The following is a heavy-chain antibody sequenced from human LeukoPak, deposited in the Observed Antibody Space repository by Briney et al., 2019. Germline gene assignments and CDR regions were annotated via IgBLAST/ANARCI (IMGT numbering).Heavy chain of an antibody. V-gene: IGHV3-30-3*01. CDR3: ARGFVLGAAKNYFDY. J-gene: IGHJ4*02. D-gene: IGHD2-21*02. CDR2: ISPDGNNK. Sequence: PGTSLRLSCAASGFAFSNYAIHWVRQAPGKGLDWVTIISPDGNNKYYADSVKGRFTISRDNSKNTLSLQMNSLRAEGTALYYCARGFVLGAAKNYFDYWGQGALVTVSS. CDR1: GFAFSNYA.